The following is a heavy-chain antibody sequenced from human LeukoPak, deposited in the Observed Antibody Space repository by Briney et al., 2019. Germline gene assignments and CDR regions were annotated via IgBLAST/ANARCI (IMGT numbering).Heavy chain of an antibody. Sequence: ASVKVSCRASRYTFTTYGITWVRQAPGQGLEWLGWISTYNGKTNYAQTFQGRVNMTTDTSTSTAYMELRTLRSDDTAVYFCARVQGLIVPAAINYWGQGTLVTVSS. CDR2: ISTYNGKT. CDR1: RYTFTTYG. V-gene: IGHV1-18*01. CDR3: ARVQGLIVPAAINY. D-gene: IGHD2-2*01. J-gene: IGHJ4*02.